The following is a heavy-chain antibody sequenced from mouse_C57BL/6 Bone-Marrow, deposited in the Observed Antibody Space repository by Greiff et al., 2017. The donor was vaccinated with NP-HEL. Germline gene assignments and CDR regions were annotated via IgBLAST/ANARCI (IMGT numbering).Heavy chain of an antibody. D-gene: IGHD1-1*01. CDR1: GYAFSSSW. J-gene: IGHJ2*01. CDR3: ARFYYGSLDY. Sequence: VQLQQSGPELVKPGASVKISCKASGYAFSSSWMNWVKQRPGKGLEWIGRIYPGDGDTNYNGKFKGKATLTADKSSSTAYMQLSSLTSEDSAVYFCARFYYGSLDYWGQGTTLTVSS. V-gene: IGHV1-82*01. CDR2: IYPGDGDT.